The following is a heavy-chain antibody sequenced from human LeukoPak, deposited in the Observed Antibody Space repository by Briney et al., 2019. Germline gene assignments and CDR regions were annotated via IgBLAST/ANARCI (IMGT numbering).Heavy chain of an antibody. CDR1: GYTFTSYY. V-gene: IGHV1-46*01. CDR2: INPSGGST. J-gene: IGHJ4*02. Sequence: ASVKVSCKASGYTFTSYYMHWVRQAPGQGLEWMGIINPSGGSTSYAQKFQGRVTITADKSTSTAYMELSSLRSEDTAVYYCARDRIAAAGHYFDYWGQGTLVTVSS. D-gene: IGHD6-13*01. CDR3: ARDRIAAAGHYFDY.